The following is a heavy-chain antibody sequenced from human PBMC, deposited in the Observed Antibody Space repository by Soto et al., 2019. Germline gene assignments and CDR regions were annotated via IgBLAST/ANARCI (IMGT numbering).Heavy chain of an antibody. J-gene: IGHJ4*02. CDR2: IYHSGST. D-gene: IGHD4-17*01. CDR1: GGSFSGYS. V-gene: IGHV4-30-2*01. CDR3: ARGMTTVTTFDY. Sequence: SSETLSLTCAVYGGSFSGYSCNWIRQPPGKGLEWIGYIYHSGSTYYNPSLKSRVTISVDRSKNQFSLKLGSVTAADTAVYYCARGMTTVTTFDYWGQGTLVTVSS.